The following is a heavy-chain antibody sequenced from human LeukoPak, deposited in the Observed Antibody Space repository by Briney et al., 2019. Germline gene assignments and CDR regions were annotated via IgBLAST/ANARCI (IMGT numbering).Heavy chain of an antibody. V-gene: IGHV3-30*02. CDR1: GFTFSSYG. Sequence: GGSLRLSCAASGFTFSSYGMHWVRQAPGQGLEWVAFIRYDGSNKYYADSVKGRFTISRDNSKNTLYLQMNSLRAEDTAVYYCAKGGGYEAQYYYYYLDVWGKGTTVTISS. CDR3: AKGGGYEAQYYYYYLDV. D-gene: IGHD5-12*01. J-gene: IGHJ6*03. CDR2: IRYDGSNK.